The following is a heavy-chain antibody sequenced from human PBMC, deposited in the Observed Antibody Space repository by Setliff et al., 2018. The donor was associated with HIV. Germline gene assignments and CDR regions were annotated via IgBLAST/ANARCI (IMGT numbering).Heavy chain of an antibody. Sequence: LRLSCAASGFTFNGAWMTWVRQAPGKGLEWVGHIKHQDVGGTAEYAAPVKGRFTISRDDSKNTVYLQMNSLKTEDTAVYYCTPITGYYMGVWGKGTTVTVSS. CDR1: GFTFNGAW. V-gene: IGHV3-15*01. J-gene: IGHJ6*03. D-gene: IGHD1-20*01. CDR2: IKHQDVGGTA. CDR3: TPITGYYMGV.